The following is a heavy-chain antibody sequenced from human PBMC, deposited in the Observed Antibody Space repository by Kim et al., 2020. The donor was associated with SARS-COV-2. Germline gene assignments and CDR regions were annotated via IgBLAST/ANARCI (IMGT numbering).Heavy chain of an antibody. CDR3: ARGRRTTVTTYYYYYYGMDV. V-gene: IGHV4-34*01. J-gene: IGHJ6*02. CDR2: INHSGST. Sequence: SETLSLTCAVYGGSFSGYYWSWIRQPPGKGLEWIGEINHSGSTNYNPSLKSRVTISVDTSKNQFSLKLSSVTAADTAVYYCARGRRTTVTTYYYYYYGMDVWGQGTTVTVSS. CDR1: GGSFSGYY. D-gene: IGHD4-17*01.